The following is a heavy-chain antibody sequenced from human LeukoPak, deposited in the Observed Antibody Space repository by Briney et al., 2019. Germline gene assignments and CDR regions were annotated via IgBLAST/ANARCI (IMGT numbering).Heavy chain of an antibody. V-gene: IGHV4-59*12. J-gene: IGHJ3*02. CDR3: AKEFGGYGDYGGWIDAFDI. D-gene: IGHD4-17*01. CDR2: IYYSGST. CDR1: GGSISSYY. Sequence: PSETLSLTCTVSGGSISSYYWSWIRQPPGKGLEWIGYIYYSGSTNYNPSLKSRVTISVDTSKNQFSLKLSSVTAADTAVYYCAKEFGGYGDYGGWIDAFDIWGQGTMVTVSS.